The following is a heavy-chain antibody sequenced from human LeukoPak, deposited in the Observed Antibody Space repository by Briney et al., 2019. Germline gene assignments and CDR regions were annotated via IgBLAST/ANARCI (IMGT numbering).Heavy chain of an antibody. Sequence: GGSLRLSCAASGFTFSSYSMNWVRQAPGKGLEWVSYISSSSSTIYYADSVKGRFTISRDNAKNSLYPQMNSLRAEDTAVYYCARVLGYCSSTSCNYFDYWGQGTLVTVSS. CDR1: GFTFSSYS. V-gene: IGHV3-48*01. CDR3: ARVLGYCSSTSCNYFDY. D-gene: IGHD2-2*01. J-gene: IGHJ4*02. CDR2: ISSSSSTI.